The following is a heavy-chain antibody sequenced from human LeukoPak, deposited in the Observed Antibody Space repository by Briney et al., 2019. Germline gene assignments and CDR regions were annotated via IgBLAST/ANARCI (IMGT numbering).Heavy chain of an antibody. CDR3: AREEYYYDSVGKRYYFDY. V-gene: IGHV4-4*07. CDR1: GGSIINYY. J-gene: IGHJ4*02. D-gene: IGHD3-22*01. CDR2: IYASRST. Sequence: SETLSLTCTVSGGSIINYYWSSIRQPAGKGLEWIGRIYASRSTNYNPSLKSRVTMSVDTSKNLFSLRLKYVTAADTATYYCAREEYYYDSVGKRYYFDYWGQGTLVTVSS.